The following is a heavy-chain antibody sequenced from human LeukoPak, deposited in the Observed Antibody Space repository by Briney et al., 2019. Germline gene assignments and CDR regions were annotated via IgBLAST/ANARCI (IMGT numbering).Heavy chain of an antibody. Sequence: GGSLRLSCAASGFTFSSYWMHWVRQAPGKGLVWVSRINSDGSSTSYADSVKGRFTISRDNAKNTLYLQMNSLRAEDTAVYYCARMPYDYYYYMDVWGKGTTVTVSS. CDR1: GFTFSSYW. CDR2: INSDGSST. CDR3: ARMPYDYYYYMDV. J-gene: IGHJ6*03. V-gene: IGHV3-74*01. D-gene: IGHD2-2*01.